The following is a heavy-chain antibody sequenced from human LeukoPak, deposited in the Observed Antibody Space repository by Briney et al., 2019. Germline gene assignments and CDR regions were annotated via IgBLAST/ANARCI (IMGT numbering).Heavy chain of an antibody. V-gene: IGHV3-30-3*01. D-gene: IGHD3-22*01. CDR3: ARVGEVVITNHYFDY. J-gene: IGHJ4*02. CDR1: GFTFSSYA. Sequence: QSGGSLRLSCAASGFTFSSYAMHWVRQAPGKGLEWVAVISYDGSNKYYADSVKGRFTISRDNSKNTLYLQMNSLRSEDTAVYYCARVGEVVITNHYFDYWGQGTLVTVSS. CDR2: ISYDGSNK.